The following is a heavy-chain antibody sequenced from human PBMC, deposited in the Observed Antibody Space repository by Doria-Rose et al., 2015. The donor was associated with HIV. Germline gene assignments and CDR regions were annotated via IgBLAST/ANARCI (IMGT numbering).Heavy chain of an antibody. CDR1: GFTFRRYR. CDR2: ISSSSEYI. J-gene: IGHJ4*02. Sequence: PGQSWGGLVKPGGSLRLSCAASGFTFRRYRVNRVRRAPGTGLAGVSSISSSSEYIYYVDSVQGRFTISRDNAKNSVYLQMNSLRTEDTAVYYCARDHYDSGGYYRDWGQGTLVTVSS. D-gene: IGHD3-22*01. CDR3: ARDHYDSGGYYRD. V-gene: IGHV3-21*03.